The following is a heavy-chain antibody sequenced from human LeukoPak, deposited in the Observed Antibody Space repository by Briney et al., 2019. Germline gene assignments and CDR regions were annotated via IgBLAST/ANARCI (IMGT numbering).Heavy chain of an antibody. D-gene: IGHD6-13*01. CDR1: GFAFSSHG. J-gene: IGHJ4*02. CDR3: AKEGGSSSWHFDF. CDR2: ISYDGTNE. V-gene: IGHV3-30*18. Sequence: AESLRLSCAASGFAFSSHGMHWVRQVPGKGLEWVAFISYDGTNEYYADSVKGRFTISRDNPKNTLSLQMNSLRAEDTAVYYCAKEGGSSSWHFDFWGQGTLATVSS.